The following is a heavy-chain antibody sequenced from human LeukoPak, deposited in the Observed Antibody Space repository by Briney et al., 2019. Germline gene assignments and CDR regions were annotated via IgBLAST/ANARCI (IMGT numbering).Heavy chain of an antibody. V-gene: IGHV3-66*02. CDR2: LFSGGST. CDR1: GFSVSSKY. Sequence: GGSLRLSCVASGFSVSSKYMSWVRQAPGKGLEWVSVLFSGGSTHYVDSVRGRFTVSRDESKNTLFLQMNSLRVEDTAVYYCVRSTLDAFDLWGQGTMVTVSS. CDR3: VRSTLDAFDL. D-gene: IGHD1-1*01. J-gene: IGHJ3*01.